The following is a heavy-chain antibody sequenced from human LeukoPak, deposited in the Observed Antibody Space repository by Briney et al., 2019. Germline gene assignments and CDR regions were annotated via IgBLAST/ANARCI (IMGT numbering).Heavy chain of an antibody. CDR2: IYPDDSDT. J-gene: IGHJ4*02. CDR3: ATRLPPSGAVDY. D-gene: IGHD1-26*01. Sequence: GESLKISCKGSGYTFTSSWIGWVRQMPGKGLEWMGIIYPDDSDTRYSPSFQGQVTISADKSISTAYLQWSSLKASDTAMYYCATRLPPSGAVDYWGQGTLVTVSS. CDR1: GYTFTSSW. V-gene: IGHV5-51*01.